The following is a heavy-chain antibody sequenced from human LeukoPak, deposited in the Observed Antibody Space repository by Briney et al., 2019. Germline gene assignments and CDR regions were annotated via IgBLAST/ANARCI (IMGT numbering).Heavy chain of an antibody. J-gene: IGHJ4*02. V-gene: IGHV4-59*12. CDR3: ASRPYTYGYFDS. Sequence: SETLSLTCTVSGGSISSYYWSWIRQPPGKGLEWIGYIYYSGSTNYNPSLKSRVTISVDTSKNQFSLKLSSLTAADTAVCYCASRPYTYGYFDSWGPGTLVTVSS. CDR2: IYYSGST. D-gene: IGHD2-2*02. CDR1: GGSISSYY.